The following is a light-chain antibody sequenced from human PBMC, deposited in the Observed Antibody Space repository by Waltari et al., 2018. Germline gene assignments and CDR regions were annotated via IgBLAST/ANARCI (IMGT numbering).Light chain of an antibody. J-gene: IGKJ4*01. Sequence: DIQMTQSPSSLSASVGDRVTITCQASQDISNSLNWYQQKPGKAPKVLIYDAANLESGVPARFSGSGFGTDFTFTISSLQPEDLATYFCQQYHNLPATFGGGTKVESK. V-gene: IGKV1-33*01. CDR3: QQYHNLPAT. CDR2: DAA. CDR1: QDISNS.